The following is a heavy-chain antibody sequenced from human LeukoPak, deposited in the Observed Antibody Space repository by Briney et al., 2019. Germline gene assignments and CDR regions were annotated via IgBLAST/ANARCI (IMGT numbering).Heavy chain of an antibody. Sequence: PETLSLTCAVYGGSFSGYYWSWIRQPPGKGLEWIGEINHSGSTNYNPSLKSRVTISIDTSKNQFSLKLSSVTAADTAVYYCARDVGYYGSGSYLGWFDPWGQGTLVTVSS. D-gene: IGHD3-10*01. CDR1: GGSFSGYY. CDR3: ARDVGYYGSGSYLGWFDP. V-gene: IGHV4-34*01. CDR2: INHSGST. J-gene: IGHJ5*02.